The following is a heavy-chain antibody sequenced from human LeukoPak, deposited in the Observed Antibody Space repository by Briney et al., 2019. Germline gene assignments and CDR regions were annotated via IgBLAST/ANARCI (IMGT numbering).Heavy chain of an antibody. Sequence: PWASVKVSCKASGYTFTSYGISWVRQATGQGLEWMGWMNPNSGNTGYAQKFQGRVTMTRNTSISTAYMELSSLRSEDTAVYYCARVGATSRSVDYWGQGTLVTVSS. CDR1: GYTFTSYG. CDR2: MNPNSGNT. D-gene: IGHD1-26*01. V-gene: IGHV1-8*02. CDR3: ARVGATSRSVDY. J-gene: IGHJ4*02.